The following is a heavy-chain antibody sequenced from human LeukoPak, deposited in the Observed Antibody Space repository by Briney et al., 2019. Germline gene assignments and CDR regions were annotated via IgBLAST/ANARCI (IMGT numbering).Heavy chain of an antibody. CDR1: GFTFSSYC. CDR3: ASMGSGGYHTDY. Sequence: PGGSLRLSCAASGFTFSSYCMSWVRQAPGKGLEWVANIKQDGSEKYYVDSVKGRFTISRDNAKNSLYLQMNSLRAEDTAVYYCASMGSGGYHTDYWGQGTLVTVSS. D-gene: IGHD2-15*01. CDR2: IKQDGSEK. V-gene: IGHV3-7*01. J-gene: IGHJ4*02.